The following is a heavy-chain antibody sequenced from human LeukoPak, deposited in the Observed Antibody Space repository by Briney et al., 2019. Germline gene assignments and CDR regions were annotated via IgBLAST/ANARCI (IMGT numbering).Heavy chain of an antibody. CDR1: SGSVNSGSYF. D-gene: IGHD6-13*01. J-gene: IGHJ4*02. Sequence: KTSQTLSLTCTVSSGSVNSGSYFWNWIRQPPGKGLEWIGYIYYSGSTNYNPSLKSRVTISVDTAKNQVSLKLSSVTAADTAVYYCARRAGYSGSWYEYWGQGTLVTVSA. CDR3: ARRAGYSGSWYEY. CDR2: IYYSGST. V-gene: IGHV4-61*01.